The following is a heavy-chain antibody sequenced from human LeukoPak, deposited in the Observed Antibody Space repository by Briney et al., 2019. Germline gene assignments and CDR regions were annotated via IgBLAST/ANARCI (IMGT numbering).Heavy chain of an antibody. V-gene: IGHV3-15*01. Sequence: PGGSLRLSCAASGFSFSSAWMSWVRQAPGKGLEWVGRIKSEANGGTTDYAAPVKGRFTVSRDDSKNTLYLQMNSLRAEDTAVYYCAKKKTDYGYPSSLDYWGQGTLVTVSS. J-gene: IGHJ4*02. D-gene: IGHD4-17*01. CDR3: AKKKTDYGYPSSLDY. CDR2: IKSEANGGTT. CDR1: GFSFSSAW.